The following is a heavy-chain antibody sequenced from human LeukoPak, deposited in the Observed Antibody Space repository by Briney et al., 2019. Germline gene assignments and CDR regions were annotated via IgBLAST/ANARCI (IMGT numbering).Heavy chain of an antibody. J-gene: IGHJ4*02. V-gene: IGHV3-23*01. D-gene: IGHD6-13*01. CDR3: AKGVDNNSWYGGYYFDY. CDR1: GFTFNSYA. CDR2: ISGTGDNT. Sequence: PGGSLRLSCAASGFTFNSYAMSWVRQAPGKGLEWVSAISGTGDNTYYADSVKGRFTISRDKSKNTLLLQMNSLRAEDTAVYYCAKGVDNNSWYGGYYFDYWGQGTLVTVSS.